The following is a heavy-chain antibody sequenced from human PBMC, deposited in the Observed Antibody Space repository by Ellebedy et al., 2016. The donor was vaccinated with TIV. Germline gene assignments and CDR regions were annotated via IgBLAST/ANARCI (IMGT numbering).Heavy chain of an antibody. CDR1: GYTFTSYA. J-gene: IGHJ6*02. Sequence: AASVKVSCKASGYTFTSYAMHWVRHVPGQRLEWMGWINAGTGNTKYSQKFQGRVTITRDTSTSTAYMELSSLRSEDTAVYYCARYSGGDYPYYYYGMDVWGQGTTVTVSS. CDR3: ARYSGGDYPYYYYGMDV. V-gene: IGHV1-3*01. CDR2: INAGTGNT. D-gene: IGHD4-17*01.